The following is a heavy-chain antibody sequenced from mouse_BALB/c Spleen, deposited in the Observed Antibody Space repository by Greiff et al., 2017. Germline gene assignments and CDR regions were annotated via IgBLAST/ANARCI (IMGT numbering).Heavy chain of an antibody. Sequence: EVKLVESGGDLVKPGGSLKLSCAASGFTFSSYGMSWVRQTPDKRLEWVATISSGGSYPDYPDSVKGRCTISIENAENTLYLQMSSLKSGDTAMYYCERHDGSFWFAYWGQGTLVTVSA. CDR3: ERHDGSFWFAY. CDR1: GFTFSSYG. V-gene: IGHV5-6*02. CDR2: ISSGGSYP. J-gene: IGHJ3*01. D-gene: IGHD1-1*02.